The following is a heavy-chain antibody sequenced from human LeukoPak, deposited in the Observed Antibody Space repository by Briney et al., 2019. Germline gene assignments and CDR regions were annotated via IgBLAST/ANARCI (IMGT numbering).Heavy chain of an antibody. CDR2: IKPDGDTT. CDR3: SRGPSTTLTTF. D-gene: IGHD4-17*01. V-gene: IGHV3-7*01. CDR1: GFSFNTYW. Sequence: GGSLRLSCTASGFSFNTYWMTWVRQAPGKGLEWVANIKPDGDTTNYLDSVKGRFTISRNNAKSSLHLQMNGLTAEDTAVYYCSRGPSTTLTTFWGQGTMVTVSS. J-gene: IGHJ4*02.